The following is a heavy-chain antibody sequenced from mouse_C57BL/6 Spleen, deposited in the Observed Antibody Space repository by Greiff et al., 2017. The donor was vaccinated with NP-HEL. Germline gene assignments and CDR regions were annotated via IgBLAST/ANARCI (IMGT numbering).Heavy chain of an antibody. Sequence: QVQLKESGPGLVAPSQSLSITCTVSGFSLTSYCVHWVRQPPGQGLEWLVVIWSDGSTTYNSALKSRLSISKDNSKSQVFLKMNSLQTDDTAMYYCARQTIVRSYYAMDYWGQGTSVTVSS. V-gene: IGHV2-6-1*01. D-gene: IGHD2-5*01. CDR2: IWSDGST. CDR3: ARQTIVRSYYAMDY. J-gene: IGHJ4*01. CDR1: GFSLTSYC.